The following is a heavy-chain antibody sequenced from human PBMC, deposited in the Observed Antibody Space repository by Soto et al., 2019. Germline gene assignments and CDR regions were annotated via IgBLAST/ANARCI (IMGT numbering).Heavy chain of an antibody. J-gene: IGHJ6*02. CDR3: AREGGILDYYYYYGMDV. CDR2: ISSSSSTI. CDR1: GFTFSSYS. V-gene: IGHV3-48*02. D-gene: IGHD3-3*01. Sequence: QAGGSLRLSCAASGFTFSSYSMNWVRQAPGKGLEWVSYISSSSSTIYYADSVKGRFTISRDNAKNSLYLQMNSLRDEDTAVYYCAREGGILDYYYYYGMDVWGQGTTVTVSS.